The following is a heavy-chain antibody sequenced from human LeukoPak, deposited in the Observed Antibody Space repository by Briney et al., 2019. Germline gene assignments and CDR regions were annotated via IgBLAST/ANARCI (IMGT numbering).Heavy chain of an antibody. J-gene: IGHJ4*02. CDR1: GYSIGSGYF. Sequence: SETLSLTCAVSGYSIGSGYFWGWIRQPPGKGLEWIGSIYHSGSTYYNPSLKSRVTTSVDTSKNQLSLKLSSVTAADTAVYYCARLAVVDLYYFDYWGQGTLVTVSS. CDR2: IYHSGST. V-gene: IGHV4-38-2*01. CDR3: ARLAVVDLYYFDY. D-gene: IGHD6-19*01.